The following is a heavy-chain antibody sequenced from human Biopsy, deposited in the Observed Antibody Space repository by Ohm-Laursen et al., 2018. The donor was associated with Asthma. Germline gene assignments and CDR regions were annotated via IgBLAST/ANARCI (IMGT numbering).Heavy chain of an antibody. J-gene: IGHJ6*02. D-gene: IGHD6-19*01. CDR2: IMTVFGTT. CDR1: GGTFSNFA. Sequence: GSSVKVSCNAPGGTFSNFAISWVRQAPGQGLEWLGGIMTVFGTTNYAQKFQGRVTITADESTSTAYMEVTSLGSEDTAIYYCARCQVGYSSGWSLLLKKIYYSGMDVWGQGAAVTVSS. CDR3: ARCQVGYSSGWSLLLKKIYYSGMDV. V-gene: IGHV1-69*01.